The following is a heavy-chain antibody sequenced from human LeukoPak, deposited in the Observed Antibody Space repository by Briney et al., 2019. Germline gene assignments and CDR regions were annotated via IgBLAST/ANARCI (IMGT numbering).Heavy chain of an antibody. Sequence: GGSLRLSCAASGFSFRNAWMSWVRQAPGKGLEWVSVIYSGGSTYYADSVKGRFTISRDNSKNTLYLQMNSLRAEDTAVYYCARVRDYGDYAFDYWGQGTLVTVSS. CDR1: GFSFRNAW. D-gene: IGHD4-17*01. J-gene: IGHJ4*02. CDR3: ARVRDYGDYAFDY. CDR2: IYSGGST. V-gene: IGHV3-66*01.